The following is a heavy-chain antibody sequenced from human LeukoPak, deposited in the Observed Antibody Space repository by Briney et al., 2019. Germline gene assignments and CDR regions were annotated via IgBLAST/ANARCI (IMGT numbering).Heavy chain of an antibody. CDR3: ARHAGRY. CDR2: INHSGST. D-gene: IGHD2-8*01. CDR1: GGSFSGYY. Sequence: PSETLSLTCAVYGGSFSGYYWSWIRRPPGKGLEWIGEINHSGSTNYNPSLKSRVTISVDTSKNQFSLKLSSVTAADTAVYYCARHAGRYWGQGTLVTVSS. V-gene: IGHV4-34*01. J-gene: IGHJ1*01.